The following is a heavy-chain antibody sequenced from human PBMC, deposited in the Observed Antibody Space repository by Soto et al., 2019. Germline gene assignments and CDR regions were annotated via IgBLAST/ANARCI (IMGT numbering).Heavy chain of an antibody. CDR1: GFTFRSHV. Sequence: EVQLLESGGGLVQPGGSLRLSCAASGFTFRSHVMSWVRQAPGKGLEWVSAASARNSNTYYADSVKGRFTISRDNSKSTVYLQLDSLRVEDTAVYHCAKDETSHGPRGYSSSWYGWFDPWGQGTRVVFSS. D-gene: IGHD6-13*01. CDR2: ASARNSNT. V-gene: IGHV3-23*01. J-gene: IGHJ5*02. CDR3: AKDETSHGPRGYSSSWYGWFDP.